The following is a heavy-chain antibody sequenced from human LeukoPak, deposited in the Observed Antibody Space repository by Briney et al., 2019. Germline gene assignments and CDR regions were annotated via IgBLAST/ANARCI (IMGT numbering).Heavy chain of an antibody. CDR2: IYHSGST. CDR3: ARALRLGDLLNWFDP. J-gene: IGHJ5*02. V-gene: IGHV4-30-2*01. Sequence: PSQTLSLTCAVSGGSISIGGYSWSWIRQPPGKGLEWIGYIYHSGSTYYNPSLKSRVTISVDRSKNQFSLKLSSVTAADTAVYYCARALRLGDLLNWFDPWGQGTLVTVSS. CDR1: GGSISIGGYS. D-gene: IGHD3-10*01.